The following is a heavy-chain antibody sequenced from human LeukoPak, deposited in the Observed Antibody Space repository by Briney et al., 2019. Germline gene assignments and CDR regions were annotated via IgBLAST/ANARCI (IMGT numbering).Heavy chain of an antibody. J-gene: IGHJ4*02. CDR1: GYTFTGYY. CDR3: ARDPVRRDGYNPPFDY. CDR2: INPNSGGT. Sequence: ASVKVSCKASGYTFTGYYMHWVRQAPGQGLEWMGRINPNSGGTNYAQKFQGRVTMTRDTSISTAYMELSRLRSDDTAVYYCARDPVRRDGYNPPFDYWGQGTLVTVSS. V-gene: IGHV1-2*06. D-gene: IGHD5-24*01.